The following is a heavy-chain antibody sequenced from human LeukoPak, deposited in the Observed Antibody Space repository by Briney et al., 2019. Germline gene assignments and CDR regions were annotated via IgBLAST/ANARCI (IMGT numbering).Heavy chain of an antibody. CDR3: ARRSQAAAGGGIDY. CDR2: MSNSGST. D-gene: IGHD6-13*01. V-gene: IGHV4-39*01. J-gene: IGHJ4*02. CDR1: GGSISSSSYY. Sequence: SETLSLTCTVSGGSISSSSYYWGWIRQSPGKGGEWIGTMSNSGSTYYNPSLKSRVTISGDTAKNQFSLKLSSVTAADTAVYYCARRSQAAAGGGIDYWGQGTLVTVSS.